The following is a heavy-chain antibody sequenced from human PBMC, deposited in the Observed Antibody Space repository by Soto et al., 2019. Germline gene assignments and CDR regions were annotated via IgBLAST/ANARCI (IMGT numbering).Heavy chain of an antibody. CDR2: ISAYNGNT. Sequence: QVQLVQSGAEVKKPGASVKVSCKASGYTFTSYGISWVRQAPGQGLEWMGWISAYNGNTNYAQKLQGRVTMTTDTSTSTAYIELRSLRSDDTAVYYCAREYCSSTSCYFVDYWGQGTLVTVSS. V-gene: IGHV1-18*01. J-gene: IGHJ4*02. D-gene: IGHD2-2*01. CDR1: GYTFTSYG. CDR3: AREYCSSTSCYFVDY.